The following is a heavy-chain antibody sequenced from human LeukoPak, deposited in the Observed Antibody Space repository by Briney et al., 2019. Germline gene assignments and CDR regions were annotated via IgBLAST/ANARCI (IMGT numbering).Heavy chain of an antibody. J-gene: IGHJ4*02. CDR3: AKDTNPMIVVAPFDY. V-gene: IGHV3-9*01. CDR2: ISWNSGSI. CDR1: GFIFDDYA. D-gene: IGHD3-22*01. Sequence: GRSLRLSCAASGFIFDDYAMYWVRQAPGKGLEWVSGISWNSGSIGYADSVKGRFTISRDNAKNSLYLQMNSLRAEDTALYYCAKDTNPMIVVAPFDYWGQGTLVTVSS.